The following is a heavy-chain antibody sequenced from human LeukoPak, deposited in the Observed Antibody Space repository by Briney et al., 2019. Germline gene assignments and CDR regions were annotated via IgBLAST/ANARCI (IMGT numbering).Heavy chain of an antibody. D-gene: IGHD3-10*01. J-gene: IGHJ4*02. CDR1: GFTVSSNY. CDR2: IYSGGST. Sequence: GGSLRLSCAASGFTVSSNYMSWVRQAPGMGLEWVSVIYSGGSTYYADSVKGRFTISRDNSKNTLYLQMNSLRAEDTAVYYCAKLSLLWFGEFESPFDYWGQGTLVTVSS. CDR3: AKLSLLWFGEFESPFDY. V-gene: IGHV3-53*01.